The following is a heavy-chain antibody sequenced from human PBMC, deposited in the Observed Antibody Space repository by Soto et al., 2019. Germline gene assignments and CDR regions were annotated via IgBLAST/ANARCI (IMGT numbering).Heavy chain of an antibody. J-gene: IGHJ6*02. CDR1: GFTFSSYW. D-gene: IGHD1-1*01. CDR2: IKQDGSEK. V-gene: IGHV3-7*03. CDR3: ARYKRTSNSYGIDX. Sequence: GSLRLSCSASGFTFSSYWISWVRQAPGKGLEWVANIKQDGSEKYYVDSVKGRFTISRDNAKNSLYLQMNSLRAEETAVYYFARYKRTSNSYGIDXWGQGTTVTVSX.